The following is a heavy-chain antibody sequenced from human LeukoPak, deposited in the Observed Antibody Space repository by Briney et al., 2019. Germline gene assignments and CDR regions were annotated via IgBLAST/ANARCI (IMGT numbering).Heavy chain of an antibody. V-gene: IGHV3-23*01. CDR2: ISGSSP. D-gene: IGHD4-23*01. Sequence: GGSLRLSCAASGFNLSSYAMSWVRQAPGKGLEWVSAISGSSPHYAECVKGRLTISRDNSKNTLYLQMNSLRAEDKDVYYCAKDKTRWAFDIWGQGTMVTVCS. CDR3: AKDKTRWAFDI. J-gene: IGHJ3*02. CDR1: GFNLSSYA.